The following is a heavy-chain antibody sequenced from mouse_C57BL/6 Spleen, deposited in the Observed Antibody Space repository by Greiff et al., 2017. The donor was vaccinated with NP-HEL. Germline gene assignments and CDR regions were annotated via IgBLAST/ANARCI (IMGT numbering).Heavy chain of an antibody. CDR1: GYTFTSYW. J-gene: IGHJ4*01. Sequence: QVQLKQSGAELAKPGASVKLSCKASGYTFTSYWMHWVKQRPGQGLEWIGYINPSSGYTKYNQKFKDKATLTADKSSSTAYMQLSSLTYEDAAVYYCSYEYDGGYAMDYWGQGTSVTVSS. D-gene: IGHD2-4*01. CDR3: SYEYDGGYAMDY. CDR2: INPSSGYT. V-gene: IGHV1-7*01.